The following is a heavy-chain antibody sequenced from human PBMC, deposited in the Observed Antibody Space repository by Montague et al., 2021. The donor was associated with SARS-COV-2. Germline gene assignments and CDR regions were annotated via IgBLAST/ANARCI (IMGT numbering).Heavy chain of an antibody. D-gene: IGHD3-9*01. CDR1: GFTFSSYA. CDR3: ARELESTGYFDPYYYHGMDV. V-gene: IGHV3-30*04. Sequence: SLRLSCAASGFTFSSYALHWVRQAPGKGLEWVADISHEGSYKHYADSVKGRFTISRDNSKNTLYLDMNSLRAEDTALYYCARELESTGYFDPYYYHGMDVWGQGTTVTVSS. CDR2: ISHEGSYK. J-gene: IGHJ6*02.